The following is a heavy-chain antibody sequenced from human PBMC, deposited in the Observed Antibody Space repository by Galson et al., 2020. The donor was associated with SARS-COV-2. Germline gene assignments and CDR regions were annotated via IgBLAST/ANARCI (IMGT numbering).Heavy chain of an antibody. Sequence: KMSGPTLVKPTQPLTLTYTFSGFSLSTSGVGVGWIRHPPGKALEWLALIYWDDDKRYSPSLKSRLTITKDTSKNQVVLTMANMDPVDTATYYCAHRPGGFWRGYYGYWGQGTLVTVSS. CDR1: GFSLSTSGVG. CDR2: IYWDDDK. V-gene: IGHV2-5*02. J-gene: IGHJ4*02. D-gene: IGHD3-3*01. CDR3: AHRPGGFWRGYYGY.